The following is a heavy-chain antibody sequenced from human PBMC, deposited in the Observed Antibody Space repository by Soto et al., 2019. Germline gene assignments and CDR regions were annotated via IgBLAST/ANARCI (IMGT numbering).Heavy chain of an antibody. CDR3: ARGLPYCSGGSCYDY. CDR1: GFTFSSYD. Sequence: TGGSLRLSCAASGFTFSSYDMHWVRQATGKGLEWVSAIGTAGDTYYPGSVKGRFTISRENAKNSLYLQMNSLRAGDTAVYYCARGLPYCSGGSCYDYWGQGTLVTVSS. D-gene: IGHD2-15*01. J-gene: IGHJ4*02. V-gene: IGHV3-13*01. CDR2: IGTAGDT.